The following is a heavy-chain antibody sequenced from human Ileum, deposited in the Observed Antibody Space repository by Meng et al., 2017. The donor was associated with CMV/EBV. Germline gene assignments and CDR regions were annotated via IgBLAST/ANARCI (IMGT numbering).Heavy chain of an antibody. D-gene: IGHD3-10*01. V-gene: IGHV1-2*02. Sequence: SGYTFTGYYMHWVRQAPGQGLEWMGWINPNSGGTNYAQKFQGRVTMTRDTSISTAYMELSRLRSDDTAVHYCARLWFGELASSYFDYWGQGTLVTVSS. J-gene: IGHJ4*02. CDR2: INPNSGGT. CDR1: GYTFTGYY. CDR3: ARLWFGELASSYFDY.